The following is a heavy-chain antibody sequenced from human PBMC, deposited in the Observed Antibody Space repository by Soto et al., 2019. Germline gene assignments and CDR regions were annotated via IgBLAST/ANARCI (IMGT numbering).Heavy chain of an antibody. CDR3: ARLDCSTASCYRGNFYYGMDV. V-gene: IGHV5-51*01. CDR1: GYGFTSYW. CDR2: TYPGDSDT. J-gene: IGHJ6*02. Sequence: PGESLKISCKGSGYGFTSYWVAWVRQVPGKGLELMGITYPGDSDTRYSPSLQGQVTISADKSITTAYVQWNSLKTSDTATYYCARLDCSTASCYRGNFYYGMDVWGQGTTVTVSS. D-gene: IGHD2-2*01.